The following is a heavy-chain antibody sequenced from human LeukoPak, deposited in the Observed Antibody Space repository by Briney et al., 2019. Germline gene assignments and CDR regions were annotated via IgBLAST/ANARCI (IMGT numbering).Heavy chain of an antibody. Sequence: SETLSLTCTVSGGSISSSYYYWGWIRQPPGKGLEWIGSIYYSGSTYYNPSLKSRVTISLDTSKNQFSLNLTSVTAADTAVYFCARLRYYDILTAYYPLFDYWGQGTLVTVSS. J-gene: IGHJ4*02. D-gene: IGHD3-9*01. CDR3: ARLRYYDILTAYYPLFDY. V-gene: IGHV4-39*01. CDR1: GGSISSSYYY. CDR2: IYYSGST.